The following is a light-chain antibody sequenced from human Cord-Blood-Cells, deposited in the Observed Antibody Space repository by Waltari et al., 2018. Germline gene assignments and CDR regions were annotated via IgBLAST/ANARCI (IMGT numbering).Light chain of an antibody. J-gene: IGLJ1*01. Sequence: QSALTQPASVSGSPGQSITISCTGTSSDVGGYNYVSCYQQHPGKAPKLMIYEVINRPSGVSTRFSGSKSGNTASLTISGLQAEDEADYYCSSYTSSSTLYVFGTGTKVTVL. CDR1: SSDVGGYNY. CDR3: SSYTSSSTLYV. CDR2: EVI. V-gene: IGLV2-14*01.